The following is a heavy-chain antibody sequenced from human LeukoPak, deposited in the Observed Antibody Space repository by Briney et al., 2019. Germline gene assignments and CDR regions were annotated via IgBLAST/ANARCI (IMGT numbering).Heavy chain of an antibody. Sequence: PGGALRLSCAASGFTFSSYWMHWVRQAPGKGLVWVSRINSDGSSTSYADSVKGRFTISRDNGKNTLYLQVKSLRAEDTAVYYCARGGTYYDFWSGSYTAQEENWFDPWGQGTLVTVSS. D-gene: IGHD3-3*01. CDR1: GFTFSSYW. CDR2: INSDGSST. J-gene: IGHJ5*02. CDR3: ARGGTYYDFWSGSYTAQEENWFDP. V-gene: IGHV3-74*01.